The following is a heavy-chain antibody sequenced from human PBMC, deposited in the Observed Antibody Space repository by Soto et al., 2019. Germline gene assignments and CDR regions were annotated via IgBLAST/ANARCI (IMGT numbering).Heavy chain of an antibody. CDR3: TTDESRGYSGYDLDYGDYTFDY. V-gene: IGHV3-15*01. Sequence: GGSLRLSCAASGFTFTNAWMSWVRQAPGKGLEWVARIKSKTDGGTTDYATPVKGRFTISRDDSKNTLYLQMNSLKTEDTAVYYCTTDESRGYSGYDLDYGDYTFDYWGQGTLVTVSS. CDR2: IKSKTDGGTT. D-gene: IGHD5-12*01. J-gene: IGHJ4*02. CDR1: GFTFTNAW.